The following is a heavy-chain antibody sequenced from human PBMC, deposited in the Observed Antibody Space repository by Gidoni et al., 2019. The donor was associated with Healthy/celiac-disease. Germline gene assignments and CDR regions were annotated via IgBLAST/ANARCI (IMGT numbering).Heavy chain of an antibody. CDR1: GYTFTGYY. J-gene: IGHJ4*02. D-gene: IGHD2-15*01. V-gene: IGHV1-2*02. CDR2: INPNSGGT. Sequence: QVQLVQSGAEVKKPGASVKVSCKASGYTFTGYYMHWVRQAPGQGLEWMGWINPNSGGTNYAQKFQGRVTMTRDTSISTAYMELSRLRSDDTAVYYCARVVVVKQLGQGLSYWGQGTLVTVSS. CDR3: ARVVVVKQLGQGLSY.